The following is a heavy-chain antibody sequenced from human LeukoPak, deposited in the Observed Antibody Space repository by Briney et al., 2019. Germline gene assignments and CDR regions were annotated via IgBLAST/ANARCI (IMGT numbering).Heavy chain of an antibody. V-gene: IGHV3-66*02. Sequence: GGSLRLSCAASGFTFSSYAMSWVRQAPGKGLEWVSVIYSGGSTYYADSVKGRFTISRDNSKNTLYLQMNSLRAEDTAVYYCARRRVVPAASGRELYYYYYMDVWGKGTTVTVSS. CDR1: GFTFSSYA. CDR2: IYSGGST. CDR3: ARRRVVPAASGRELYYYYYMDV. D-gene: IGHD2-2*01. J-gene: IGHJ6*03.